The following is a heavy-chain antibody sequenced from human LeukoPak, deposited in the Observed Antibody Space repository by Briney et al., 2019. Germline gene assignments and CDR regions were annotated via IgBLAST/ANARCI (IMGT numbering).Heavy chain of an antibody. V-gene: IGHV1-2*02. CDR2: INPNSGGT. J-gene: IGHJ4*02. Sequence: ASVKVSCKASGYTFTSYAMNWVRQAPGQGLEWMGWINPNSGGTNYAQKFQGRVTMTRDTSISTAYMELSRLRSDDTAVYYCAKGTYYYDSSGYKGFDYWGQGTLVTVSS. CDR1: GYTFTSYA. D-gene: IGHD3-22*01. CDR3: AKGTYYYDSSGYKGFDY.